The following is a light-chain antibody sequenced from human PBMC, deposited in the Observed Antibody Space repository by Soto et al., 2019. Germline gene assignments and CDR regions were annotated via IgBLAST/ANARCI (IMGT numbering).Light chain of an antibody. V-gene: IGKV1-6*01. Sequence: ATQMTQSPSSLSASVGDRVTISCRASQGISNYLAWYQQRPGKAPKLLIFGATTLQSGVPSRFSASGSGPDSTLTISSLQPEDFATYYCLQHYTYPWTFGQGNKVEIK. CDR3: LQHYTYPWT. CDR2: GAT. J-gene: IGKJ1*01. CDR1: QGISNY.